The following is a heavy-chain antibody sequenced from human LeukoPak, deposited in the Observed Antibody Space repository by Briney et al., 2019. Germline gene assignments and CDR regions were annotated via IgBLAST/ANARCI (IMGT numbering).Heavy chain of an antibody. CDR2: IYYSGST. J-gene: IGHJ4*02. Sequence: SETLSLTCTVSGGSISSGDYYWSWIRQPPGKGLEWIGYIYYSGSTYYNPSLKSRVTISVDTSKNQFSLKLSSVTAADTAVYYCARDRVAVAVTGGGYWGQGTLVTVSS. CDR1: GGSISSGDYY. D-gene: IGHD6-19*01. CDR3: ARDRVAVAVTGGGY. V-gene: IGHV4-30-4*01.